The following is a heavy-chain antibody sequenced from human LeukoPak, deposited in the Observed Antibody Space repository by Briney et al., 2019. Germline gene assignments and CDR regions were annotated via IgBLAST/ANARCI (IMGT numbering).Heavy chain of an antibody. D-gene: IGHD1-26*01. CDR3: ARGGTDDDFDT. J-gene: IGHJ3*02. CDR2: INGDGSST. V-gene: IGHV3-74*01. CDR1: GFTFSSYW. Sequence: GGSLRLSCAASGFTFSSYWMHWVRQAPGKGLVRVSRINGDGSSTTYADSVKGRFTISRDNAKNTLYMQMNSLRAEDTAVYYCARGGTDDDFDTWGQGTMVTVSS.